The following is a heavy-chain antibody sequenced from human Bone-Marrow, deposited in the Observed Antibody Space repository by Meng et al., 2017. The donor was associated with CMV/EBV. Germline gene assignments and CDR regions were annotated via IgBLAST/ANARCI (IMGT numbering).Heavy chain of an antibody. J-gene: IGHJ4*02. D-gene: IGHD7-27*01. CDR1: GYTFTAHY. Sequence: ASVKVSCKASGYTFTAHYFHWVRQAPGQGLEWMGWIHPHRGDTNYAQQFQGRVTLTRDTSINTGYMELTRLTSDDTAVYYCAKDNNWGPDYWGQGTRDTVSS. CDR2: IHPHRGDT. CDR3: AKDNNWGPDY. V-gene: IGHV1-2*02.